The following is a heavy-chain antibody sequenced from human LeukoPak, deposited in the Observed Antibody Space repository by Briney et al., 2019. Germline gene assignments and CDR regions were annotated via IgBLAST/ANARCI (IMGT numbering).Heavy chain of an antibody. V-gene: IGHV1-69*13. J-gene: IGHJ4*02. Sequence: ASVKVPCKASGGTFSSYAISWVRQAPGQGLEWMGGIIPIFGTANYAQKFQGRVTITADESTSTAYMELSSLRSEDTAVYYCARLVVVVAATDYWGQGTLVTVSS. CDR3: ARLVVVVAATDY. CDR2: IIPIFGTA. D-gene: IGHD2-15*01. CDR1: GGTFSSYA.